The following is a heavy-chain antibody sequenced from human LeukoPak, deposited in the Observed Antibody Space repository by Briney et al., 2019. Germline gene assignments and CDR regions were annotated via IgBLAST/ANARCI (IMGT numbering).Heavy chain of an antibody. D-gene: IGHD3-9*01. CDR1: GGSISSYY. V-gene: IGHV4-59*01. CDR2: IYYSGST. CDR3: ARVRYDIPLYYFDY. J-gene: IGHJ4*02. Sequence: PSETLSLTRTVSGGSISSYYWSWIRQPPGKGLEWIGYIYYSGSTNYNPSLKSRVTISVDTSKNQFSLKLSSVTAADTAVYYCARVRYDIPLYYFDYWGQGTLVTVSS.